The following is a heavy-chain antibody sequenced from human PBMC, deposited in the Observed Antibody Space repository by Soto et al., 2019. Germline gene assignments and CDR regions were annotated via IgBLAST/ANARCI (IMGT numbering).Heavy chain of an antibody. V-gene: IGHV4-61*01. CDR1: DGSVSSGSYY. Sequence: SETLSLTCTVSDGSVSSGSYYWTWMRQPPGKGLEWIGYIYSSGSTLYNPSLKSRVIISADTSMNQFSLKLSSVTAADTAVYYCAGDSLAVFDSWGQGILVTVSP. CDR3: AGDSLAVFDS. CDR2: IYSSGST. J-gene: IGHJ4*02. D-gene: IGHD6-19*01.